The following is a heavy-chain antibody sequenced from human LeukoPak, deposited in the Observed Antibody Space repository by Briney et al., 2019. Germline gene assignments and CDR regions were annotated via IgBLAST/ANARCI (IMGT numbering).Heavy chain of an antibody. CDR2: INPSGSST. CDR1: GGTFSSYA. Sequence: ASVKVSCKASGGTFSSYAISWVRQAPGQGLEWLGLINPSGSSTLYAQKFQGRVTMTRDMSTTTDYMELSSLRSEDTAVYYCARDNSVGDIAWWFDPWGQGTLVTVSS. J-gene: IGHJ5*02. CDR3: ARDNSVGDIAWWFDP. D-gene: IGHD3-16*02. V-gene: IGHV1-46*01.